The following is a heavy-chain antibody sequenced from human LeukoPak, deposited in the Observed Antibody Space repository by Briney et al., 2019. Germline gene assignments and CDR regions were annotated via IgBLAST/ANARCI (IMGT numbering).Heavy chain of an antibody. D-gene: IGHD5-12*01. V-gene: IGHV3-23*01. Sequence: GGSLRLSCAASGFSFNTYAMSWVRQAPGKGLEWVSAISNTGGSTYYADSVKGRFTISRDNSKNTLYLQMNSLRAEDTAVYYCAPRSGYDSHWGQGTLVTVSS. CDR3: APRSGYDSH. J-gene: IGHJ4*02. CDR2: ISNTGGST. CDR1: GFSFNTYA.